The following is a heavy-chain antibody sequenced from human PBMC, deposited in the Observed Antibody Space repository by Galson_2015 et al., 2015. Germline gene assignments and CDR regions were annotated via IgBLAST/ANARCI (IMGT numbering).Heavy chain of an antibody. CDR1: GYTFTSYD. V-gene: IGHV1-8*01. CDR2: INPNSGNT. D-gene: IGHD5-12*01. CDR3: AREFKATIGWGRNDAFDI. Sequence: SVKVSCKASGYTFTSYDINWVRQATGQGLEWMGWINPNSGNTGYAQKFQGRVTMTRNTSISTAYMELSSLRSEDTAVYYCAREFKATIGWGRNDAFDIWGQGTMVTVSS. J-gene: IGHJ3*02.